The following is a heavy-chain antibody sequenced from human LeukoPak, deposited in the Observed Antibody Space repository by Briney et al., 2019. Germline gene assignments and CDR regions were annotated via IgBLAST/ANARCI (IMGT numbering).Heavy chain of an antibody. J-gene: IGHJ4*02. Sequence: GASVKVSCKASGYTFTSYYMHWVRQAPGQGLEWMGWINPNSGGTNYAQKFQGRVTMTRDTSISTAYMELSRLRSDDTAVYYCARDLDGGSSWYRSSPPEGSLDYWGQGTLVTVSS. CDR2: INPNSGGT. D-gene: IGHD6-13*01. V-gene: IGHV1-2*02. CDR1: GYTFTSYY. CDR3: ARDLDGGSSWYRSSPPEGSLDY.